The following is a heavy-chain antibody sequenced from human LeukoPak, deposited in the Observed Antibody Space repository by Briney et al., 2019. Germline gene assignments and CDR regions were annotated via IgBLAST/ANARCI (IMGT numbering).Heavy chain of an antibody. J-gene: IGHJ5*02. D-gene: IGHD1/OR15-1a*01. V-gene: IGHV4-34*01. CDR2: INHSGST. Sequence: SETLSLTCAVYGGSFSAYYWNWLRQPPGKGLEWIGEINHSGSTNYNPSLKSRVTISVDTSMNQFSLRLTSLTAADTAVYYCARGSLNTNWFDPWGQGTLVTVSS. CDR3: ARGSLNTNWFDP. CDR1: GGSFSAYY.